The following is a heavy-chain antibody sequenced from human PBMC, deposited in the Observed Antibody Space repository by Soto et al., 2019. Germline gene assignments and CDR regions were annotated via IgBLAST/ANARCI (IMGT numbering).Heavy chain of an antibody. CDR2: IKQDGSEK. CDR1: GFTFSSYW. V-gene: IGHV3-7*01. D-gene: IGHD6-6*01. J-gene: IGHJ6*02. Sequence: EVQLVESGGGLVQPGGSLRLSCAASGFTFSSYWMSWVRQAPGKGLEWVANIKQDGSEKYYVDSVKGRFTISRDNAKNSLYLQMNSLRAEDTAVYYCAREYSSSSWVYYYYGMDVWGQGTTVTVSS. CDR3: AREYSSSSWVYYYYGMDV.